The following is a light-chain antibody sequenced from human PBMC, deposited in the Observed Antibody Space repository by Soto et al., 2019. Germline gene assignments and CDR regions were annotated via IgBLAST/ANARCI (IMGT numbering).Light chain of an antibody. CDR2: SDV. J-gene: IGLJ2*01. CDR1: TSNIGTNP. V-gene: IGLV1-44*01. Sequence: QSVLTQPPSASGTPGQRVTISCSGGTSNIGTNPVNSYRQLPGTAPQLLLDSDVQRPSGVPDRVSGSKSGTSASLAIRGLQSEDEADYFWAVWDDSLSALLFGGGTKLTVL. CDR3: AVWDDSLSALL.